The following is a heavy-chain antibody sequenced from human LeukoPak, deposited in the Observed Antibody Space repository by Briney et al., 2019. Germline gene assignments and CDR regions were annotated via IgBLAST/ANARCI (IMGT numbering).Heavy chain of an antibody. D-gene: IGHD2-8*01. Sequence: SQTLSLTCAISGDSFSSNSAAWNWLRQSPSRGLEWLGRTYYRSKWYSESAISVKSRITVNPDTSKNQFSLQLNSVTPEDTAVYYCTRTSNGANDYWGQGILVTVSS. CDR2: TYYRSKWYS. J-gene: IGHJ4*02. V-gene: IGHV6-1*01. CDR1: GDSFSSNSAA. CDR3: TRTSNGANDY.